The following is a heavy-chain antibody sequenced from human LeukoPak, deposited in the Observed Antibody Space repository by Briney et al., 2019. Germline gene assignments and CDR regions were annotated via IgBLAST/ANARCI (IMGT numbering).Heavy chain of an antibody. Sequence: GGSLRLSCAASGFTFSSYAMHWVRQAPGKGLEWVAVISYDGSNKYYADSVKGRFTISRDNSKNTLYLQMNSLRAEDTAVYYCARDSYAREYSSSSGDAFDIWGQGTMVTVSS. J-gene: IGHJ3*02. CDR2: ISYDGSNK. CDR3: ARDSYAREYSSSSGDAFDI. D-gene: IGHD6-6*01. CDR1: GFTFSSYA. V-gene: IGHV3-30*04.